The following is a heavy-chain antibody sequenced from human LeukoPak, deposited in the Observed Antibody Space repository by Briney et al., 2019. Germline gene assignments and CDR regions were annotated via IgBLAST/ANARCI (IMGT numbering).Heavy chain of an antibody. J-gene: IGHJ3*02. CDR1: GYTFTAYY. D-gene: IGHD1-26*01. CDR2: IDPNINGA. CDR3: ARARPRLKWEPIDAFDI. V-gene: IGHV1-2*02. Sequence: VASVKVSCKTSGYTFTAYYLHWVRRAPGQGLEWMGWIDPNINGATYAKKFQGRVTMTRDKSISTAYMELSRLRSDDTAVYYCARARPRLKWEPIDAFDIWGQGTMVTVSS.